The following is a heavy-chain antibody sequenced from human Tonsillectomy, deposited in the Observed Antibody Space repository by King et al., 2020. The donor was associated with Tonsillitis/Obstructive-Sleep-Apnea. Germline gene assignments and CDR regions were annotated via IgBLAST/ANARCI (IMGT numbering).Heavy chain of an antibody. D-gene: IGHD2-2*01. CDR3: TKVVPATMSFDP. Sequence: VQLVESGGGLVQPGGSLRLSCAASGFTFSSYAMSWVRQAPGKGLEWVSVMSGSGGSTYYSDSVKGRLTIYRDNSENTLYLQMNSLRAEDTAVYYCTKVVPATMSFDPWGQGALVTVSS. J-gene: IGHJ5*02. CDR2: MSGSGGST. CDR1: GFTFSSYA. V-gene: IGHV3-23*04.